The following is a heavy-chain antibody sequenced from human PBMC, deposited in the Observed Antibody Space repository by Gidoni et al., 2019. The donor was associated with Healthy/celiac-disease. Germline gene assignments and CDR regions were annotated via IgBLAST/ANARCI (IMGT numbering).Heavy chain of an antibody. CDR3: AKDIGRWLHQGVDY. CDR1: GFTFDDYA. V-gene: IGHV3-9*01. J-gene: IGHJ4*02. Sequence: EVQLVESGGGLVQPGRSLRLSCAASGFTFDDYAMHWVRQAPGKGLEWVSGISWNSGSIGYADSVKGRFTISRDNAKNSLYLQMNSLRAEDTALYYCAKDIGRWLHQGVDYWGQGTLVTVSS. D-gene: IGHD5-12*01. CDR2: ISWNSGSI.